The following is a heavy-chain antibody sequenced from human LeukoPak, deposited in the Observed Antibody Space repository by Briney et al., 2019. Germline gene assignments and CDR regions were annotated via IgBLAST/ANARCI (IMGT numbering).Heavy chain of an antibody. D-gene: IGHD3-10*01. Sequence: ASVKVSCKASGYNFTSYYVHWVRQAPGQGLEWMGIINPSGGSTSYAQKFQGRVTMTRDTSTSTVYMELSSLRSEDTAVYYCARVVTMEGFDYWGQGTLVTVSS. CDR2: INPSGGST. J-gene: IGHJ4*02. CDR3: ARVVTMEGFDY. V-gene: IGHV1-46*01. CDR1: GYNFTSYY.